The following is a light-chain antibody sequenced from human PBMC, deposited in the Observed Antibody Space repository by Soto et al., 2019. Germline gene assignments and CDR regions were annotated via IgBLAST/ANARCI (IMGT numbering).Light chain of an antibody. CDR3: AAWDDSLNGGV. CDR2: SSD. CDR1: SSNIGTNS. J-gene: IGLJ3*02. V-gene: IGLV1-44*01. Sequence: QLVLTQPPSASGTPGQRVSISCSGGSSNIGTNSVNWYQQFPGTAPKLLIHSSDQRPSGVPDRFSGSKSGTSASLAISGLQSEDEADYYCAAWDDSLNGGVFGGGTKVTVL.